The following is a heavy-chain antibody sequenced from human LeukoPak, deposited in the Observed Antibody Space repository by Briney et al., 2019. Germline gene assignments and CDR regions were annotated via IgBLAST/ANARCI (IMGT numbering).Heavy chain of an antibody. CDR3: ARHEGYDILTGYSYHFDY. Sequence: SETLSLTCAVYGGSFSGYYWSWIRQPPGKGLEWIGEINHSGSTNYNPSLKSRVTISVDTSKNQFSLKLSSVTAADTAVYYCARHEGYDILTGYSYHFDYWGQGTLVTVSS. CDR2: INHSGST. J-gene: IGHJ4*02. D-gene: IGHD3-9*01. CDR1: GGSFSGYY. V-gene: IGHV4-34*01.